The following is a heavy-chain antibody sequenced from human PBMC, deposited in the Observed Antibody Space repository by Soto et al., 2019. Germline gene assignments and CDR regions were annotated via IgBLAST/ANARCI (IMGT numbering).Heavy chain of an antibody. J-gene: IGHJ6*03. CDR3: ARLGFYYYYTDV. Sequence: SETLSLTCTVSGGSISSYYWSWIRQPPGKGLEWIGYIYYSGSTNYNPSLKSRVTISVDTSKNQFSLKLSSVTAADTAVYYCARLGFYYYYTDVRVKGTTVTVSS. CDR1: GGSISSYY. V-gene: IGHV4-59*08. CDR2: IYYSGST.